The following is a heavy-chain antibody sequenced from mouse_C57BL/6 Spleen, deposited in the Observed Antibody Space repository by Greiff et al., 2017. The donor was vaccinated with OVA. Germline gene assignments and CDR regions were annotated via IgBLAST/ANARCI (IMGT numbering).Heavy chain of an antibody. V-gene: IGHV1-5*01. CDR1: GYTFTSYW. D-gene: IGHD1-1*01. J-gene: IGHJ1*03. CDR3: TRDYYGSSPWYFDV. Sequence: VQLQQSGTVLARPGASVKMSCKTSGYTFTSYWMHWVKQRPGQGLEWIGAIYPGNSDTSYNQKFKGKAKLTAVTSASTAYMELSSLTNEDSAVYYCTRDYYGSSPWYFDVWGTGTTVTVSS. CDR2: IYPGNSDT.